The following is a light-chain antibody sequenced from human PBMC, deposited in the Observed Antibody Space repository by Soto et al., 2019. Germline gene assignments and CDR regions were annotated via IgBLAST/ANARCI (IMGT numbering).Light chain of an antibody. J-gene: IGKJ1*01. V-gene: IGKV3D-15*01. CDR3: QHYNHWPPL. Sequence: EIVLTQSPGTPSLSPGERATLSCRASQSVSSSYLAWYQQKPGQAPRLLIYGASSRATGIPARFSGSGSGTEFTLTISSLQSEDFAVYYCQHYNHWPPLFGQGTKVDIK. CDR1: QSVSSSY. CDR2: GAS.